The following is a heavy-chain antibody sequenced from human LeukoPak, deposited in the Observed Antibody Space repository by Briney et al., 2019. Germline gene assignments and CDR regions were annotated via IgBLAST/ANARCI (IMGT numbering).Heavy chain of an antibody. CDR2: IYYSGRT. J-gene: IGHJ4*02. CDR3: ARGSLLYSSSPFDY. Sequence: PSETLSLTCTVSGDSISSHYCSWIRQPPGKGLECIGYIYYSGRTNYNPSLKSRVTISVDTSKNQFSLKLSSVTAADTAVYYCARGSLLYSSSPFDYWGQGTLVTVSS. V-gene: IGHV4-59*11. D-gene: IGHD6-6*01. CDR1: GDSISSHY.